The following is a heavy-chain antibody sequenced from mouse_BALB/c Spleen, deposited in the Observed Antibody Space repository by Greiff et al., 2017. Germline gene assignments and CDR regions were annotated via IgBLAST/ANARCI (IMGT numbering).Heavy chain of an antibody. CDR3: ARLLYFDY. J-gene: IGHJ2*01. CDR2: IDPANGNT. V-gene: IGHV14-3*02. D-gene: IGHD2-12*01. CDR1: GFNIKDTY. Sequence: VQLKQSGAELVKPGASVKLSCTASGFNIKDTYMHWVKQRPEQGLEWIGRIDPANGNTKYDPKFQGKATITADTSSNTAYRQLSSLTSEDTAVYYCARLLYFDYWGQGTTLTVSS.